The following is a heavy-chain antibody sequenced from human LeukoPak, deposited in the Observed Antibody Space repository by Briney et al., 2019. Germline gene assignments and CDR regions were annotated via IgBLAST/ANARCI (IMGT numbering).Heavy chain of an antibody. CDR3: AREESDDYGDYVMSY. V-gene: IGHV1-69*13. CDR2: IIPIFGTA. Sequence: SVKVSCKASGGTFSSYAISWVRQAPGQGLEWMGGIIPIFGTANYAQKFQGRVTITADESTSTAYMELSSLRSEDTAVYHCAREESDDYGDYVMSYWGQGTLVTVSS. D-gene: IGHD4-17*01. J-gene: IGHJ4*02. CDR1: GGTFSSYA.